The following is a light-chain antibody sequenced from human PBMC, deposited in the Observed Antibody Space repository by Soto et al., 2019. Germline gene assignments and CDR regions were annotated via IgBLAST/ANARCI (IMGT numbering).Light chain of an antibody. V-gene: IGKV4-1*01. CDR2: WAS. Sequence: IIVTQGADSLDQGVLQSSAINCKSRRRELYSSNNKNYLAWYQQKPGQPPKLLIYWASTRESGVPDLFSGSGAGTDFPLPISSLQAEDVAVYFCQQDYSTPLAFGGGTKVDI. J-gene: IGKJ4*01. CDR3: QQDYSTPLA. CDR1: RRELYSSNNKNY.